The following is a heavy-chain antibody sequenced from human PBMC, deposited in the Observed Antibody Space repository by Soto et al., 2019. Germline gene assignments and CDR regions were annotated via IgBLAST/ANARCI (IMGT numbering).Heavy chain of an antibody. V-gene: IGHV5-10-1*01. Sequence: GESLKISCKGSGYSFTSYWISWVRQMPGKGLEWMGRIDPSDSYTNYSPSFQGHVTISADKSISTAYLQWSSLKASDTAMYYCARHIMVRGVIRTGGYWGQGTLVTVSS. J-gene: IGHJ4*02. CDR1: GYSFTSYW. CDR2: IDPSDSYT. D-gene: IGHD3-10*01. CDR3: ARHIMVRGVIRTGGY.